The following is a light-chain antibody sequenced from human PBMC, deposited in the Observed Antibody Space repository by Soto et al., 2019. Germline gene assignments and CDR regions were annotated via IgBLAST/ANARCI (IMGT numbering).Light chain of an antibody. CDR3: ATWDDALKGRV. CDR1: RSDIGSNA. Sequence: QSVLTQPPSSSGTPGQRVTISCSGSRSDIGSNAVNWFQQIPGTAPKLLIYNDNQRPSGVPDRFSGSRSGTSASLAISGLQSGDEADYYCATWDDALKGRVFGGGTKVTVL. J-gene: IGLJ3*02. CDR2: NDN. V-gene: IGLV1-44*01.